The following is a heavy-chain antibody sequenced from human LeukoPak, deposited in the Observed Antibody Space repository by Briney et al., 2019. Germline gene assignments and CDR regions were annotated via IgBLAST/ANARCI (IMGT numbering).Heavy chain of an antibody. Sequence: SVKVSCKASGGTFSSYTISWVRQAPGQGLEWMGRIIPILSIANYAQKFQGRVTITADKSTSTACMELSSLRSEDTAVYYCATSSPSDYWGQGTLVTVSS. J-gene: IGHJ4*02. CDR1: GGTFSSYT. CDR3: ATSSPSDY. D-gene: IGHD6-6*01. V-gene: IGHV1-69*02. CDR2: IIPILSIA.